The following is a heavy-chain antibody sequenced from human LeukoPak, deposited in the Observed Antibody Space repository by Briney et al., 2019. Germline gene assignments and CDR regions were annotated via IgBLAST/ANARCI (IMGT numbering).Heavy chain of an antibody. J-gene: IGHJ4*02. CDR3: AREGNYYDSSGYTKRFDY. CDR1: GGSISSGGYY. CDR2: IYYSGST. D-gene: IGHD3-22*01. Sequence: SETLSLTCTVSGGSISSGGYYWSWIRQHPGKGLEWIGYIYYSGSTYYNPSLKSRVTISVDTSKNQFSLKLSSVTAADTAVYYCAREGNYYDSSGYTKRFDYWGQGTLVTVSS. V-gene: IGHV4-31*03.